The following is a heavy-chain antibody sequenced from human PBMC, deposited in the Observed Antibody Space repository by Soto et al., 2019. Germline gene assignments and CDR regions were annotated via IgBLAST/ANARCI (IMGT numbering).Heavy chain of an antibody. Sequence: LRLSCAASGFTCSSYSMNWVRQAPGKGLEWVSYISSSSSTIYYADSVKGRFTISRDNAKNSLYLQMNSLRAEDTAVYYCARSYPSDFWSGNFDYWGQGTLVTVS. CDR1: GFTCSSYS. J-gene: IGHJ4*02. CDR3: ARSYPSDFWSGNFDY. V-gene: IGHV3-48*01. D-gene: IGHD3-3*01. CDR2: ISSSSSTI.